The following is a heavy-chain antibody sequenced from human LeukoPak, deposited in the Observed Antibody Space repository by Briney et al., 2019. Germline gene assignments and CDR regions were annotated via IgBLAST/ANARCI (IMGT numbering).Heavy chain of an antibody. CDR2: IVPIFGTA. V-gene: IGHV1-69*13. CDR1: GGTFSSYA. CDR3: ARVGSEVGAEFDY. J-gene: IGHJ4*02. D-gene: IGHD1-26*01. Sequence: SVKVSCKASGGTFSSYAISWVRQAPGQGLEWMGGIVPIFGTANYAQKFQGRVTITADESTSTAYMELSSLRSEDTAVYYCARVGSEVGAEFDYWGQGTLVTVSS.